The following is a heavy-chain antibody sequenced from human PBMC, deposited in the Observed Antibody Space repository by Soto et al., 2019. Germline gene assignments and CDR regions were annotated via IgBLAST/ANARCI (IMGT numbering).Heavy chain of an antibody. Sequence: ASVKVSCKASGGTFSSYTISWVRQAPGQGLEWMGWISAYNGNTNYAQKLQGRVTMTTDTSTSTAYMELRSLRSDDTAVYYCARDLVVPAAGNWFDPWGQGTLVTVSS. J-gene: IGHJ5*02. D-gene: IGHD2-2*01. CDR2: ISAYNGNT. V-gene: IGHV1-18*01. CDR3: ARDLVVPAAGNWFDP. CDR1: GGTFSSYT.